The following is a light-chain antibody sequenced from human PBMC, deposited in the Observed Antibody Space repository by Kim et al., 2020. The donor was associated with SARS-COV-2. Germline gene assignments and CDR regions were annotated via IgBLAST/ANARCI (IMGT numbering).Light chain of an antibody. J-gene: IGKJ4*01. CDR2: GAS. Sequence: EIVMTQSPATLSVSPGERATLSCRASQSVSSNLAWYQQKPGQAPRLLIYGASTRATGIPARFSGSGSGTGFTLTISSLQSEDFAGYYWQEYYNWTPRSLGGETKVEI. CDR3: QEYYNWTPRS. CDR1: QSVSSN. V-gene: IGKV3-15*01.